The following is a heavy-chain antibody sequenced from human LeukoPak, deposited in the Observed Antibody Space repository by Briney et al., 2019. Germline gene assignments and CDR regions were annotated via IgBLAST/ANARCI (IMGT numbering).Heavy chain of an antibody. V-gene: IGHV3-48*01. CDR1: GFTFSSYS. CDR2: ISSSSSTI. D-gene: IGHD1-26*01. CDR3: ARGPSGWELLGRFDP. J-gene: IGHJ5*02. Sequence: PGGSLRLSCAASGFTFSSYSMNWVRQAPGKGLEWVSYISSSSSTIYYADSVKGRFTISRDNAKNSLYLQMNSLRAEDTAVYYCARGPSGWELLGRFDPWGQGTLVTVSS.